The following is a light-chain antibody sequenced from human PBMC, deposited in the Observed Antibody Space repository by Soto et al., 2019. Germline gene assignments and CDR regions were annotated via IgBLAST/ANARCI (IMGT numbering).Light chain of an antibody. V-gene: IGKV1-5*01. CDR2: DVS. Sequence: IPMTPSPATVSSSVGDRVTLTFRASHNINYWLAWYQQRPGSAPKLLIYDVSTLQSGVPSRFSGSHSGTEFTLTISTLQPDDFATYYCQHYAFDSQTFGQGTKVDIK. CDR3: QHYAFDSQT. J-gene: IGKJ1*01. CDR1: HNINYW.